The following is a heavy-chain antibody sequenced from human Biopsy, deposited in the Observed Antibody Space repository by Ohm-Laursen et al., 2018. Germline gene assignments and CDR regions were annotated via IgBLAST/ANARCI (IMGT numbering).Heavy chain of an antibody. Sequence: TLSLTCTVSGDSISSYYWSWIRQPPGKGLEWIGYVYYSVMTNYNPSLQSRVSISVDTSRNQVSLTLSSVTAADTAVYYCARDSGILDYGNFKYYHYYGMDVWGQGTKVTVSS. V-gene: IGHV4-59*01. J-gene: IGHJ6*02. D-gene: IGHD4-11*01. CDR1: GDSISSYY. CDR3: ARDSGILDYGNFKYYHYYGMDV. CDR2: VYYSVMT.